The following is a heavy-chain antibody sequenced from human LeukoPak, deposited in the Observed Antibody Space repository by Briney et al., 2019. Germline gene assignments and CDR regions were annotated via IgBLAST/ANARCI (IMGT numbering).Heavy chain of an antibody. CDR1: GGFISSSNW. CDR2: IYHSGST. V-gene: IGHV4-4*02. CDR3: ARENGDTPFDY. Sequence: SETLSLTCAVSGGFISSSNWWSWVRQPPGRGLEWIGEIYHSGSTNYNPSLKSRVTISVDKSKNQFSLKLCSVTAADTAVYYCARENGDTPFDYWGQGTLVTVSS. J-gene: IGHJ4*02. D-gene: IGHD4-17*01.